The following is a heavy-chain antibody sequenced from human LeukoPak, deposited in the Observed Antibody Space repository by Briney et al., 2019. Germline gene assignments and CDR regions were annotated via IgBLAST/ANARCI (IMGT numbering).Heavy chain of an antibody. D-gene: IGHD6-19*01. CDR3: VKAASGGWYDTNFDY. J-gene: IGHJ4*02. CDR1: GFTFGIHA. CDR2: ITGNSVNT. V-gene: IGHV3-23*01. Sequence: GGSLRLSCAASGFTFGIHAMNWVRQAPGKGLEWVSVITGNSVNTFYADSVKGRFTISRDNSKNTLYVYMNSLRAEDAAVYYCVKAASGGWYDTNFDYWGQGTLVTVSS.